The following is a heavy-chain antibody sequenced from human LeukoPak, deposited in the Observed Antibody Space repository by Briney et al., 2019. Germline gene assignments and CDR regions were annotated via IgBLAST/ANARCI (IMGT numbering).Heavy chain of an antibody. V-gene: IGHV4-38-2*02. D-gene: IGHD3-22*01. CDR2: IFYSGST. J-gene: IGHJ3*02. CDR3: AKSNGYGLIDI. Sequence: SETLSLTCTVSGYSISSAYYWGWVRQPPGKALGWIGNIFYSGSTYYSPSLKSRVTISLDTSRNQFSLKLNSVTAADTAVYYCAKSNGYGLIDIWGQGTMVTVSS. CDR1: GYSISSAYY.